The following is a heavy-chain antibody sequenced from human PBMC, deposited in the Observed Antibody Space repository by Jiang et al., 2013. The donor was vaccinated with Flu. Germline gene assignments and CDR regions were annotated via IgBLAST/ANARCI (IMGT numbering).Heavy chain of an antibody. V-gene: IGHV4-59*08. J-gene: IGHJ5*02. D-gene: IGHD2-15*01. CDR1: GGSISSYY. Sequence: GSGLVKPSETLSLTCTVSGGSISSYYWSWIRQPPGKGLEWIGYIYYSGSTNYNPSLKSRVTISVDTSKNQFSLKLSSVTAADTAVYYCARRHCSGGSCGIDPWGQGTLVTVSS. CDR2: IYYSGST. CDR3: ARRHCSGGSCGIDP.